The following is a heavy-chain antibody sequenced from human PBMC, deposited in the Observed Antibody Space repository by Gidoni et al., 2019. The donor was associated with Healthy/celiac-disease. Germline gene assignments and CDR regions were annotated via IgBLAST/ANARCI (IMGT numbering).Heavy chain of an antibody. CDR2: IYYSGST. V-gene: IGHV4-31*03. CDR3: ARGAFERLGELSTAFDY. Sequence: QVQLQESGPGLVKPSQTLSLTCTVSGGSISSGGYYWSWIRQHPGKGLEWIGYIYYSGSTYYNPSLKSRVTISVDTSKNQFSLKLSSVTAADTAVYYCARGAFERLGELSTAFDYWGQGTLVTVSS. J-gene: IGHJ4*02. D-gene: IGHD3-16*02. CDR1: GGSISSGGYY.